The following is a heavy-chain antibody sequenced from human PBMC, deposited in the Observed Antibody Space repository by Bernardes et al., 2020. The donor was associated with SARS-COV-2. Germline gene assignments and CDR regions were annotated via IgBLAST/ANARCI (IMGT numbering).Heavy chain of an antibody. D-gene: IGHD2-2*01. CDR1: GFTFRKYG. V-gene: IGHV3-30*18. J-gene: IGHJ5*02. CDR3: AKSIQVFKLCYAWFDP. Sequence: GGSLRLSCAASGFTFRKYGIHWVRQAPGKGLEWVADISYEGSIKHYGDSVKGRFTISRDNSKSTVYLQMNSLRAEDTAVYYCAKSIQVFKLCYAWFDPWGQRTLVIFSS. CDR2: ISYEGSIK.